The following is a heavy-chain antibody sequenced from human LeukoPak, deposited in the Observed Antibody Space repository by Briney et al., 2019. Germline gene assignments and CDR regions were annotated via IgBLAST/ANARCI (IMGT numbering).Heavy chain of an antibody. CDR1: GFTFSNAW. Sequence: SGGSLRLSCAASGFTFSNAWMSWVRQAPGKGLEWVGRIKSKTDGGTTDYAAPVKGRFTISRDDSKNTLYLQMNSLKTEDTAVYYCTTALGWQWSFDYWGQGTLVTVSS. CDR2: IKSKTDGGTT. V-gene: IGHV3-15*01. J-gene: IGHJ4*02. D-gene: IGHD6-19*01. CDR3: TTALGWQWSFDY.